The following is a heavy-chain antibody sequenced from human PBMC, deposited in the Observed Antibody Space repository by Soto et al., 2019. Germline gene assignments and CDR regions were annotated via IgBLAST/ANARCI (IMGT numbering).Heavy chain of an antibody. J-gene: IGHJ4*02. CDR3: ARDTRTLWFGVFDY. Sequence: GGSLRLSCAASGFTFSSYAIHWVRQAPGKGLEWVAVISYDGSDKYYADSVKGRFSISRDNSKNTLYLQMNSLRAEDTAVYYCARDTRTLWFGVFDYWGQGTLVTVSS. D-gene: IGHD3-10*01. CDR2: ISYDGSDK. V-gene: IGHV3-30-3*01. CDR1: GFTFSSYA.